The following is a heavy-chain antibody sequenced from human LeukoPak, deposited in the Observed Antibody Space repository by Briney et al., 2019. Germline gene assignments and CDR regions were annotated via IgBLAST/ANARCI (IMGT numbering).Heavy chain of an antibody. J-gene: IGHJ3*02. V-gene: IGHV3-48*01. CDR1: GFSFSRYS. CDR3: ARDQQAIPYAFDI. Sequence: GGSLRLSCAASGFSFSRYSMNWVRQAPGKGLEWVSYISSSSSNINYADPVKGRFTTSRDNAKNSLYLQMNSLRAEDTAVYYCARDQQAIPYAFDIWGQGTMVTVSS. CDR2: ISSSSSNI. D-gene: IGHD2-2*01.